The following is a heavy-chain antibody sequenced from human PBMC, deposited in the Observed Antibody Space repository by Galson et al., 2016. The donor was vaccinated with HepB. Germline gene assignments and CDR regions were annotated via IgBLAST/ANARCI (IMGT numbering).Heavy chain of an antibody. J-gene: IGHJ1*01. Sequence: SVKVSCKASGYTFTNYYMHWVRQAPGQGLEWMGIINPSGGSTSYAQKFQGRVTMTRDTSTSTVYMELSGLRSDDTAVYYCARESTPAGTPDNEYFHFWGQGTLVTVSS. D-gene: IGHD2-2*01. CDR1: GYTFTNYY. CDR3: ARESTPAGTPDNEYFHF. CDR2: INPSGGST. V-gene: IGHV1-46*01.